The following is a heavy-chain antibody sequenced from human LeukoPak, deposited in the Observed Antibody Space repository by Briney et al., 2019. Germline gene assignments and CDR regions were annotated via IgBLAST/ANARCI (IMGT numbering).Heavy chain of an antibody. CDR2: IYYSGRT. Sequence: SETLSLTCSVSGGSFSSSYWSWIRQSPGKGLEWIGYIYYSGRTHYNTSLRSRVSLSVDTSKNQFSLTLKPVTAADTAVYYCARGGALWFGESNWFGPWGQGTLVTVSS. CDR3: ARGGALWFGESNWFGP. V-gene: IGHV4-59*01. D-gene: IGHD3-10*01. J-gene: IGHJ5*02. CDR1: GGSFSSSY.